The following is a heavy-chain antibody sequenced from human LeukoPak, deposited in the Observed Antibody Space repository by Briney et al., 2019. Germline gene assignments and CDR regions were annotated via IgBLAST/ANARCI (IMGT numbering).Heavy chain of an antibody. CDR2: ISYDGSNK. V-gene: IGHV3-30*18. Sequence: QPWRSLRLSCAASGFTFSSYGMHWVRQAPGKGLEWVAVISYDGSNKYYADSVKGRFTISRDNSKNTLYLQMNSLSAEDTAVYYCAKEHEVSYDSSGYNDYWGQGPLVTVSS. D-gene: IGHD3-22*01. CDR3: AKEHEVSYDSSGYNDY. CDR1: GFTFSSYG. J-gene: IGHJ4*02.